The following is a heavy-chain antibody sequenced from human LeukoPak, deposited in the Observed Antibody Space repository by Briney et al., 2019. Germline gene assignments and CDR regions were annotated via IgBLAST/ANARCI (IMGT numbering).Heavy chain of an antibody. CDR1: GFTFSSYW. D-gene: IGHD3-22*01. J-gene: IGHJ4*02. V-gene: IGHV3-7*01. CDR3: ASESPVLDHYYDRSGPLDY. Sequence: GGSLRLSCAASGFTFSSYWMTWVRQAPGKGLEWVANIKQDGSEQYYVDSVKGRFTISRDSAKNSLYLQMNSLRAEDTAEYYCASESPVLDHYYDRSGPLDYWRQGTLVTVSS. CDR2: IKQDGSEQ.